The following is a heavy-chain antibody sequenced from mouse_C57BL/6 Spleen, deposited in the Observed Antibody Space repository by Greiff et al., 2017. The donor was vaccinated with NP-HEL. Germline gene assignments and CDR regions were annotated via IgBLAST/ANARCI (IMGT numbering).Heavy chain of an antibody. CDR3: ASKGLRGAMDY. D-gene: IGHD3-1*01. J-gene: IGHJ4*01. CDR2: IDPSDSET. CDR1: GYTFTSYW. Sequence: QVQLQQPGAELVRPGSSVKLSCKASGYTFTSYWMHWVKQRPIQGLEWIGNIDPSDSETHYNQKFKDKATLTVDKSSSTAYMQRSSLTSEDSAVYYCASKGLRGAMDYWGQGTSVTDSS. V-gene: IGHV1-52*01.